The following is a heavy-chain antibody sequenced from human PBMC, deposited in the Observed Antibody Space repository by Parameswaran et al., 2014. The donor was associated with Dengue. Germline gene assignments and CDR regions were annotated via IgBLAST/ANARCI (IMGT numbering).Heavy chain of an antibody. CDR3: ARDDSPRGMDV. Sequence: WVRQAPGQGLEWMGRIIPILGIANYAQKFQGRVTITADKSTSTAYMELSSLRSEDTAVYYCARDDSPRGMDVWGQGTTVTVSS. CDR2: IIPILGIA. V-gene: IGHV1-69*04. J-gene: IGHJ6*02. D-gene: IGHD2-15*01.